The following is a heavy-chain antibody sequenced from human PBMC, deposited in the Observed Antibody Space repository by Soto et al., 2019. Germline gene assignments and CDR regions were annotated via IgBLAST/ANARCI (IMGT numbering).Heavy chain of an antibody. CDR1: GFTFSSYA. CDR2: ISASGGST. D-gene: IGHD5-12*01. Sequence: PGGSLRLSCGASGFTFSSYAMSWVRQAPGKGLEWVSTISASGGSTYYADSMKGRFTISRDNSKNTLYLQMNSLRAEDTAVYYCAKAGGKYSGFRNFDYWGQGTLVTVSS. J-gene: IGHJ4*02. V-gene: IGHV3-23*01. CDR3: AKAGGKYSGFRNFDY.